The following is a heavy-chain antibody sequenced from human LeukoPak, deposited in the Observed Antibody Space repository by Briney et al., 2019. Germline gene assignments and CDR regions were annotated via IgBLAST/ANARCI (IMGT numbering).Heavy chain of an antibody. Sequence: SVKVSCKASGGTFSSYAISWVRQAPGQGLEWMGRIIPILGIANYAQKFQGRVTITADKSTSTAYMELSSLRSEDTAVYYCGREGVTAIGVFDIWGQGKRVTVSS. V-gene: IGHV1-69*04. D-gene: IGHD2-21*02. CDR1: GGTFSSYA. J-gene: IGHJ3*02. CDR2: IIPILGIA. CDR3: GREGVTAIGVFDI.